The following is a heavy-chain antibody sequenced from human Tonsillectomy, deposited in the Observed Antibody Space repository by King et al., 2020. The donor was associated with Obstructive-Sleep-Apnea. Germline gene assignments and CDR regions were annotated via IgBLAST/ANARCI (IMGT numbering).Heavy chain of an antibody. V-gene: IGHV5-51*01. D-gene: IGHD3-16*01. J-gene: IGHJ6*02. CDR1: GXNFTNYX. CDR3: ARLMRGLDV. CDR2: INPSDSDT. Sequence: QLVQSGAEMKEPGESLRIPCKGSGXNFTNYXIGWVRQMPGKGLEWMGIINPSDSDTRYSPSFQGQVTISVDKSISTAYLQLSSLRASDTAMYYCARLMRGLDVWGQGTTVTVSS.